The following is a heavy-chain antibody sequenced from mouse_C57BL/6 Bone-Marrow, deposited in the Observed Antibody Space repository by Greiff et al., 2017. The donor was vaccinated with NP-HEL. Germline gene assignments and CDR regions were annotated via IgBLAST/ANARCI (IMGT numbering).Heavy chain of an antibody. CDR3: VRQGDDGYDLDY. J-gene: IGHJ2*01. Sequence: EVQLVESGGGLVQPKGSLKLSCAASGFSFNTYAMNWVRQAPGKGLEWVARIRSKSNNYATYYADSLKDRFTISRDDSERMLYLQMNNVKTEDTAMYYCVRQGDDGYDLDYWGQGTTLTVSS. CDR2: IRSKSNNYAT. D-gene: IGHD2-2*01. CDR1: GFSFNTYA. V-gene: IGHV10-1*01.